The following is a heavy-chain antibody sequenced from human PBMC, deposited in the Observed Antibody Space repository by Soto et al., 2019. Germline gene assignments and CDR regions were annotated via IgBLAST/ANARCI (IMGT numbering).Heavy chain of an antibody. J-gene: IGHJ6*02. V-gene: IGHV3-23*01. Sequence: GGSLRLSCAASGFTFSSYAMSWVRQAPGKGLEWVSVISGSGGSTYYADSVKGRFTISRDNSKNTLYLQMNSLRAEDTAVYYCAKEGYYDILTGPYYYGMDVWGQGTTVTVSS. CDR3: AKEGYYDILTGPYYYGMDV. D-gene: IGHD3-9*01. CDR2: ISGSGGST. CDR1: GFTFSSYA.